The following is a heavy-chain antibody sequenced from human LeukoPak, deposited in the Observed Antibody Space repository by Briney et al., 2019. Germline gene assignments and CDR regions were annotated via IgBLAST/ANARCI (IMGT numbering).Heavy chain of an antibody. J-gene: IGHJ4*02. D-gene: IGHD6-13*01. V-gene: IGHV4-34*01. CDR2: INHSGST. CDR1: GGSFSGYY. Sequence: SETLSLTCAVYGGSFSGYYWSWIRQPPGKGLEWIGEINHSGSTNYNPSLKSRVTISVDTSKNQFSLKLSSVTAADTAVYYCARAWSSSWFLPPYYFDYWGQGTLVTVSS. CDR3: ARAWSSSWFLPPYYFDY.